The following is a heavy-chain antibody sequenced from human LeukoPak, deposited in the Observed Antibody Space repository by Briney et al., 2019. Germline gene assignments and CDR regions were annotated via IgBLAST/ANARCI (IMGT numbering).Heavy chain of an antibody. V-gene: IGHV1-2*02. CDR2: INPNSGGT. CDR1: GYTFTGYY. CDR3: ARDGDSGYSYGTSDY. J-gene: IGHJ4*02. D-gene: IGHD5-18*01. Sequence: RASVKVSCKASGYTFTGYYMHWVRQAPGQGLEWMGWINPNSGGTNYAQKFQGRVTMTRETSISTAYMELSRLRSDDTAVYYCARDGDSGYSYGTSDYWGQGTLVTVSS.